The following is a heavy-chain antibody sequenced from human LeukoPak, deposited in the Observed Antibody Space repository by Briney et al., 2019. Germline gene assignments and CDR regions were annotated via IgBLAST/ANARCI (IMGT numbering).Heavy chain of an antibody. V-gene: IGHV1-69*05. D-gene: IGHD2-15*01. CDR3: ARGGPGCSGGSCYGYYYYGMDV. CDR2: IIPIFGTA. Sequence: SVKVSCKASGGTFSSYAISWVRHAPGQGLEWMGGIIPIFGTAKYAQKFQGRVTITTDESASTAYMDLSNLRSEDTAMYYCARGGPGCSGGSCYGYYYYGMDVWGQGTTVTVSS. CDR1: GGTFSSYA. J-gene: IGHJ6*02.